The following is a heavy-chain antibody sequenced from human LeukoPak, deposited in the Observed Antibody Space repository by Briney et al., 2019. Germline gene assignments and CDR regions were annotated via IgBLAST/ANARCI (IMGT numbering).Heavy chain of an antibody. CDR1: GFTFTSVW. CDR2: ISTGGAIT. J-gene: IGHJ4*02. Sequence: GGSLRLSCAASGFTFTSVWMHWFSHAPGRGLVWISRISTGGAITGYADSVKGRFTISRDNAKNTLYLQMNSLRAEDTAVYYCARDRTTVTLFDYWGQGALVTVSS. D-gene: IGHD4-17*01. V-gene: IGHV3-74*01. CDR3: ARDRTTVTLFDY.